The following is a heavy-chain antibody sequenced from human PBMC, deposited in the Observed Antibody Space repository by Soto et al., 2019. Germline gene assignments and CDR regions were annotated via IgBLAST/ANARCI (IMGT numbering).Heavy chain of an antibody. CDR3: ARRLYYDSSGFEGGGMDV. V-gene: IGHV4-39*01. CDR2: IYYSGST. J-gene: IGHJ6*02. Sequence: PETLSPTCTVTGGSIGSSSYYWGWIRQPPGEGLEWIGSIYYSGSTYYNPSLKSRVTISVDTSKNQFSLKLSSVTAADTAVYYCARRLYYDSSGFEGGGMDVWGQGTTVT. CDR1: GGSIGSSSYY. D-gene: IGHD3-22*01.